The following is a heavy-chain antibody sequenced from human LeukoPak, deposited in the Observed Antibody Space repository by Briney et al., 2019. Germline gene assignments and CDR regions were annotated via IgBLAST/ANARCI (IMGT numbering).Heavy chain of an antibody. CDR3: ARDFIVGATINAFDI. Sequence: GASVKLSCKVSGYTFTGYYMHCVRQAPGQGLECMGRINPKSGGTNYAQQFQGRVTMTRDTSISTAYMELSRLRSDDTAVYYCARDFIVGATINAFDIWGQGTMVTVSS. CDR2: INPKSGGT. CDR1: GYTFTGYY. J-gene: IGHJ3*02. D-gene: IGHD1-26*01. V-gene: IGHV1-2*06.